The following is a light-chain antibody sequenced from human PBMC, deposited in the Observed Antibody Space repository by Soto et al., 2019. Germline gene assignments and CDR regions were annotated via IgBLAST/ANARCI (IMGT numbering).Light chain of an antibody. CDR3: SSHTCGSTRV. J-gene: IGLJ1*01. CDR1: FSDVGGYDY. CDR2: EVT. V-gene: IGLV2-14*01. Sequence: GPSLRITKTSTFSDVGGYDYVSWYQQHPDKAPKLMIYEVTKRPSGVSNRFSGSKSGNTASLTISGLQPEDEADYYCSSHTCGSTRVCGTGPKVTVL.